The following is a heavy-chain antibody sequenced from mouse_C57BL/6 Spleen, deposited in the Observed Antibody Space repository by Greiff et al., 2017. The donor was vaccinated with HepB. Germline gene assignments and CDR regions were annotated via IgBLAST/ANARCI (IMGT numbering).Heavy chain of an antibody. CDR3: ASNYYGSSPHWYFDV. J-gene: IGHJ1*03. CDR1: GYSITSGYY. CDR2: ISYDGSN. Sequence: EVQLQESGPGLVKPSQSLSLTCSVTGYSITSGYYWNWIRQFPGNKLEWMGYISYDGSNNYNPSLKNRISITRDTSKNQFFLKLNSVTTEDTATYYCASNYYGSSPHWYFDVWGTGTTVTVSS. V-gene: IGHV3-6*01. D-gene: IGHD1-1*01.